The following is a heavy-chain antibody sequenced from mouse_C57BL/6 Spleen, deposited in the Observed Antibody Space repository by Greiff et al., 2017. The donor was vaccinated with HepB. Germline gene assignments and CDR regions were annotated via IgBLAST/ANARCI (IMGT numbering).Heavy chain of an antibody. J-gene: IGHJ3*01. Sequence: QVQLQQSGAELVRPGTSVKVSCKASGYAFTNYLIEWVKQRPGQGLEWIGVINPGSGGTNYNEKFKGKATLTADKSSSTAYMQLSSRTSEDFAVYFCARREDGYSPWFAYWGQRTLVTVSA. CDR3: ARREDGYSPWFAY. V-gene: IGHV1-54*01. D-gene: IGHD2-3*01. CDR2: INPGSGGT. CDR1: GYAFTNYL.